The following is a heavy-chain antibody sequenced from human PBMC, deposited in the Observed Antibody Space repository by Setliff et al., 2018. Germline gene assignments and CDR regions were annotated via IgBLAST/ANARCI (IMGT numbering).Heavy chain of an antibody. Sequence: SVKVSCKTSGGTFSNFAINWVRQAPGQGLEWMGGLITNFGTTNYAQNFQGRVSITTDESTTTAYMELSSLRSEDTAVYYCARGGNYYDTSGLFDSWGQGTLVTVSS. CDR2: LITNFGTT. CDR3: ARGGNYYDTSGLFDS. CDR1: GGTFSNFA. J-gene: IGHJ4*02. V-gene: IGHV1-69*05. D-gene: IGHD3-22*01.